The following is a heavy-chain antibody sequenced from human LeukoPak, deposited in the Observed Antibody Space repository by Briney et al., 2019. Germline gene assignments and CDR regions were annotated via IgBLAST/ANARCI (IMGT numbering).Heavy chain of an antibody. CDR3: ARSVLYSSTSFPDY. D-gene: IGHD6-13*01. Sequence: PGGSLRLSCAASGFTVSSNYMSWVRQAPGKGLEWVSYISSSTGYTNYADSVKGRFTISRDNAKNLLYLQMNSLRAEDTAVYYCARSVLYSSTSFPDYWGQGTLVTVSS. CDR1: GFTVSSNY. V-gene: IGHV3-11*06. J-gene: IGHJ4*02. CDR2: ISSSTGYT.